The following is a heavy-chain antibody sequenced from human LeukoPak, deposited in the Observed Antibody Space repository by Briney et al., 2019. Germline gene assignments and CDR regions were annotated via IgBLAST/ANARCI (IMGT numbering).Heavy chain of an antibody. CDR3: AKKAGGDY. CDR1: GFTFSSYG. J-gene: IGHJ4*02. CDR2: ISYDGSNK. Sequence: GGSLRLSCAASGFTFSSYGMHWVRQAPGKGLEWVAVISYDGSNKYYADSVKGRFTISRDNSKNTLYLQMNSLRAEDTAVYYCAKKAGGDYWGQGTLVTVSS. D-gene: IGHD3-16*01. V-gene: IGHV3-30*18.